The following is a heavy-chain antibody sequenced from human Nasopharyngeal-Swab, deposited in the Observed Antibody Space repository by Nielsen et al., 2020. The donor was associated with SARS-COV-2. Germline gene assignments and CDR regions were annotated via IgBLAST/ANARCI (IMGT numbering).Heavy chain of an antibody. CDR1: GSTFSSYS. CDR2: ISSSSSTI. D-gene: IGHD3-22*01. Sequence: GGSLRLSCAASGSTFSSYSMNWVRQAPGKGLEWVSYISSSSSTIYYADSAKGRFTISRDNAKNSLYLQMNSLRDEDTAVYYCARGGYYDNWFDPWGQGTLVTVSS. J-gene: IGHJ5*02. V-gene: IGHV3-48*02. CDR3: ARGGYYDNWFDP.